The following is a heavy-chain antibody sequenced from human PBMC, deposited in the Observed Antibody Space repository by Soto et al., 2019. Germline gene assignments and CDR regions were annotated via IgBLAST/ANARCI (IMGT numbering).Heavy chain of an antibody. J-gene: IGHJ4*02. D-gene: IGHD3-22*01. CDR1: GGTFSSYT. CDR2: IIPILGIA. V-gene: IGHV1-69*02. Sequence: QVQLVQSGAEVKKPGSSVKVSCKASGGTFSSYTISWVRQAPGQGLEWMGRIIPILGIANYAQKFQGRVTSTADKSTSTAYMELSSLRSEDTAVYYCARGYNRYVDSSGVSIDYWGQGTLVTVSS. CDR3: ARGYNRYVDSSGVSIDY.